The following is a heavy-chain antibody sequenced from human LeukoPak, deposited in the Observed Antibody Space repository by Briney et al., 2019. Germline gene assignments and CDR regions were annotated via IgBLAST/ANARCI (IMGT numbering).Heavy chain of an antibody. D-gene: IGHD3-10*01. CDR3: ARLHYYGSGSLD. CDR2: IYYSGST. Sequence: SETLSLTCTVSGGSISSSSYYWGWIRQPPGKGLEWIGSIYYSGSTYYNPSLKSRVTISVDTSKNQFSLKLSSVTAADTAVYYCARLHYYGSGSLDWGQGTLVTVSS. V-gene: IGHV4-39*07. CDR1: GGSISSSSYY. J-gene: IGHJ4*02.